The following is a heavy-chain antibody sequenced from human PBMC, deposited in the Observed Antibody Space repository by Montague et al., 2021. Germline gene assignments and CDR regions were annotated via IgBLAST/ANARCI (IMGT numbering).Heavy chain of an antibody. D-gene: IGHD6-19*01. Sequence: SETLSLTCAVYGGSLSDYIWNWIRQPPGKDLEWIGQISHTGTSSYNPSLKSRVTMSVDTSENHVSLRLSSVTAADTAVYYCTRGEGAVNGIDYWGQGALVTVSS. CDR2: ISHTGTS. J-gene: IGHJ4*02. V-gene: IGHV4-34*01. CDR3: TRGEGAVNGIDY. CDR1: GGSLSDYI.